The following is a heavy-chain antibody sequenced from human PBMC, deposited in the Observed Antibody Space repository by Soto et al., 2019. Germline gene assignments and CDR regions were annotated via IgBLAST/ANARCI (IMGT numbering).Heavy chain of an antibody. V-gene: IGHV3-7*01. D-gene: IGHD3-16*01. CDR3: VGALTYEVPYYYYGMDV. J-gene: IGHJ6*02. CDR2: IRQGGNEK. CDR1: GFMFSTYL. Sequence: VGSLRLSCTASGFMFSTYLMSWVRQAPGKGLEWVANIRQGGNEKFYVDSVKGRFTISRDNAKKSLYLQMNSLRAEDTAVYYCVGALTYEVPYYYYGMDVWGQGTTVTVSS.